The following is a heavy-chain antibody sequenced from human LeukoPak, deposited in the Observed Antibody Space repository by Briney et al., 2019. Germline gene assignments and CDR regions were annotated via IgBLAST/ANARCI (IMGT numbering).Heavy chain of an antibody. J-gene: IGHJ5*02. CDR2: MNPNSGNT. CDR1: GYTFTSYD. CDR3: ARSRGSGRFNWFDP. Sequence: ASVKVSCKASGYTFTSYDINWVRQATGQGLEWMGWMNPNSGNTVYAQKFQGRVTMTRNTSISTAYMELSSLRSEDTAVYYCARSRGSGRFNWFDPWGQGTLVTVSS. V-gene: IGHV1-8*01. D-gene: IGHD3-10*01.